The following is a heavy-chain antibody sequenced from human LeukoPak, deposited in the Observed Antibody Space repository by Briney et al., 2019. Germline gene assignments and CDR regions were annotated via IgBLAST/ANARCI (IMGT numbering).Heavy chain of an antibody. Sequence: GGSLRLSCAASGFTFSSYDMHWVRQATGKGLEWVSAIGTAGDTYYPGSVKGRFTITRENAKNSLYLQMNSLRAGDTAVYYCARVSDSSGWSPFDYWGQGTLVTVSS. V-gene: IGHV3-13*01. CDR3: ARVSDSSGWSPFDY. CDR2: IGTAGDT. J-gene: IGHJ4*02. CDR1: GFTFSSYD. D-gene: IGHD6-19*01.